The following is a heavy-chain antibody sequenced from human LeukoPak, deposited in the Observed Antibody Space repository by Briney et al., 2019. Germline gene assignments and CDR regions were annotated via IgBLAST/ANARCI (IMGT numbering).Heavy chain of an antibody. CDR2: IYYSGST. CDR1: GGSISSYY. Sequence: TSETLSLTCTVSGGSISSYYWSWIRQPPGKGLERIGYIYYSGSTNYSPSLKSRVTISVDTSKNQFSLKLSSVTAADTAVYYCARLRYCSSTSCYFRPGYFDYWGQGTLVTVSS. D-gene: IGHD2-2*01. V-gene: IGHV4-59*08. J-gene: IGHJ4*02. CDR3: ARLRYCSSTSCYFRPGYFDY.